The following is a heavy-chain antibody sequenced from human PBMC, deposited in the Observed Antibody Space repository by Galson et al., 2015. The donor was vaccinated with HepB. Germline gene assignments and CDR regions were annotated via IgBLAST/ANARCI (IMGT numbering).Heavy chain of an antibody. J-gene: IGHJ4*02. CDR2: ISYDVINK. V-gene: IGHV3-30*18. Sequence: SLRLSCAASGFTFNNFAMHWVRQAPGKGLEWLAVISYDVINKNYADSVKGRFTITRDNSKNTLYLQMSSPKTEDTAVYFCAKDSAGRAIRMPDCWGRGTLVTVSS. CDR3: AKDSAGRAIRMPDC. CDR1: GFTFNNFA. D-gene: IGHD2-2*01.